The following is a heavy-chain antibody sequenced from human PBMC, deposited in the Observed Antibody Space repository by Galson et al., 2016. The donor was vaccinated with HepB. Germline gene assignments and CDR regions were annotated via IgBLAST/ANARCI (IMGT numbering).Heavy chain of an antibody. CDR1: GYKFSNYW. Sequence: QSGAEVKKPGESLKISCKGSGYKFSNYWIGWVRQMPGQGLEWMGIIFAGDSDTIYSPSFQGQVTFSADKSISTVYLQWSSLKASETAMYYCARISGSQYGSGSYPFDHWGQGTLVTVSS. CDR2: IFAGDSDT. CDR3: ARISGSQYGSGSYPFDH. J-gene: IGHJ4*02. V-gene: IGHV5-51*01. D-gene: IGHD3-10*01.